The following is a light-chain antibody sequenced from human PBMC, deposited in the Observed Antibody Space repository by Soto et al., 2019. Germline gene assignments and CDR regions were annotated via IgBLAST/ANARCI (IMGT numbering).Light chain of an antibody. J-gene: IGKJ5*01. CDR1: QGISKY. V-gene: IGKV1-9*01. Sequence: DIQLTQSPSFLSASVGDRFTITCRASQGISKYLTWYQQKPGKAPKLLIYLASTLQSGVPSRFSGSGSGTQFTLTISSLQPEDFATYHCQQLDSYPITFGQGTRLEIK. CDR2: LAS. CDR3: QQLDSYPIT.